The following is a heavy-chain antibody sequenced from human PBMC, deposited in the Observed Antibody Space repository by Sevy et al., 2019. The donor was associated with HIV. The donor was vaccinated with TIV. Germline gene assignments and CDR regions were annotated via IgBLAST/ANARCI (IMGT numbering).Heavy chain of an antibody. J-gene: IGHJ5*02. D-gene: IGHD4-17*01. V-gene: IGHV3-30-3*01. CDR1: GFTFSSYA. Sequence: GGSLRLSCAASGFTFSSYAMHWVRQAPGKGLEWVAVISYDGSNKYYADSVKGRFTISRDNSKNTLYLQVKSLRTEGTAGYYCARDQHDYAGNLRAGWFDPGGQGTLVTVSS. CDR3: ARDQHDYAGNLRAGWFDP. CDR2: ISYDGSNK.